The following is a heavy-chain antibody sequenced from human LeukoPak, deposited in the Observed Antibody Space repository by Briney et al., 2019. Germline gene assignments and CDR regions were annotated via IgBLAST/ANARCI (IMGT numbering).Heavy chain of an antibody. J-gene: IGHJ4*02. Sequence: SETLSLTCTVSGGAISSSSYYWGWIRQPPGKGLEWIGSIYYSGSTYYTPSLKSRVTISVDTSKNQFSLKLSSVTAADTAVYYCARGSIVGATPFDYWGQGTLVTVSS. V-gene: IGHV4-39*07. D-gene: IGHD1-26*01. CDR1: GGAISSSSYY. CDR3: ARGSIVGATPFDY. CDR2: IYYSGST.